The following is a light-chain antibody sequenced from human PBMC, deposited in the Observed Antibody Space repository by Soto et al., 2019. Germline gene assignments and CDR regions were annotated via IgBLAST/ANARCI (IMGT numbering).Light chain of an antibody. Sequence: QSALTQPASVSGSPGQAITISCTGTSSDVGGYNYVSWYQQHPCKAPKLMISDVSNLPSGVSNRFSGSKSGNTASLTISGLQTEDEADYSCSSYTTSITYVFGTGTKLTVL. CDR3: SSYTTSITYV. J-gene: IGLJ1*01. V-gene: IGLV2-14*01. CDR2: DVS. CDR1: SSDVGGYNY.